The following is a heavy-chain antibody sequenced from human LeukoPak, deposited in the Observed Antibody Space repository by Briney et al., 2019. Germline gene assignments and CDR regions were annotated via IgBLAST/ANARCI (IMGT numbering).Heavy chain of an antibody. CDR2: IWYDGSNK. Sequence: PGGSLRLSCAASGFTFSRYGMHGVRQAPGKGLEWGAVIWYDGSNKYYADHVKGRFTISRDNSRSTVSLQINSLRAEDTAVYYCARPYYYGSGSYYPLDYWGQGTLVTVSS. V-gene: IGHV3-33*01. CDR1: GFTFSRYG. D-gene: IGHD3-10*01. J-gene: IGHJ4*02. CDR3: ARPYYYGSGSYYPLDY.